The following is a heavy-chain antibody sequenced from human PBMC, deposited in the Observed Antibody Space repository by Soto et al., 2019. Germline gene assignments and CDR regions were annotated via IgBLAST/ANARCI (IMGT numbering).Heavy chain of an antibody. D-gene: IGHD2-15*01. CDR3: AKGPYCSGGSCYSAWYYYYGMDV. J-gene: IGHJ6*02. V-gene: IGHV3-30*18. CDR1: GFTFSSYG. Sequence: LRLSCAASGFTFSSYGMHWVRQAPGKGLEWVAVISYDGSNKYYADSVKGRFTISRDNSKNTLYLQMNSLRAEDTAVYYCAKGPYCSGGSCYSAWYYYYGMDVWGQGTTVTVSS. CDR2: ISYDGSNK.